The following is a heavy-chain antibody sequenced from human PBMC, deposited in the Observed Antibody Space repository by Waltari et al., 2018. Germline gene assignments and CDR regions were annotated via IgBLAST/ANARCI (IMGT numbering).Heavy chain of an antibody. D-gene: IGHD2-21*01. CDR3: ARETSHYYYFDY. V-gene: IGHV3-33*01. CDR1: GFPFSSFG. Sequence: QVQLVESGGGVVQPGRSMSLSCAASGFPFSSFGLHWVRQAPGKGLEWVAVIWYDGNNKYYADSVKGRFTISRDNSKNTLYLQMNSLRAEDTAVYYCARETSHYYYFDYWGQGTLVTVSS. J-gene: IGHJ4*02. CDR2: IWYDGNNK.